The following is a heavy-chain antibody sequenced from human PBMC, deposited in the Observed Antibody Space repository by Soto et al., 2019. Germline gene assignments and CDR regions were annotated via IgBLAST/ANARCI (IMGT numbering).Heavy chain of an antibody. CDR3: ARLDYGDTIEYYFDY. CDR2: IYPGDSDT. Sequence: GESLKISCKGSGYSFTSYWIGWVRQMPGKGLEWMGIIYPGDSDTRYSPSFQGQVTISADKSISTAYLQWSSLKASDTAMYYCARLDYGDTIEYYFDYWGQGTLVTVSS. V-gene: IGHV5-51*01. J-gene: IGHJ4*02. CDR1: GYSFTSYW. D-gene: IGHD4-17*01.